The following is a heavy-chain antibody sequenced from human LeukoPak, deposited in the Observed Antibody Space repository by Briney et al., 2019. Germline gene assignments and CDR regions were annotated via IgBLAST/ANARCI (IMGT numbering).Heavy chain of an antibody. CDR2: ISWNSGSI. CDR3: AKGQWLVRDYFDY. V-gene: IGHV3-9*03. D-gene: IGHD6-19*01. Sequence: GGSLRLSCAASGFTFDDYALHWVRQAPGKGLEWVSGISWNSGSIGYADSVKGRFTISRDNAKNSLYLQMNSLRAEDMALYYCAKGQWLVRDYFDYWGQGTLVTVSS. CDR1: GFTFDDYA. J-gene: IGHJ4*02.